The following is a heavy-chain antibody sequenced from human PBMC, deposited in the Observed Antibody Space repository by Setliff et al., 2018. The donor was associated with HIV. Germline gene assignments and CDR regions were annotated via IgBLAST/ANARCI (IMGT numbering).Heavy chain of an antibody. Sequence: ASVKVSCKASGFIFTNYGIHWVRQAPGHSLEWMGFINSGTGNTIYSQKFQGRVTFSRDTSASTTYMELSSLRSEDTAIYYCANSVTDASYWYFIHWGRGSPVTVSS. D-gene: IGHD4-17*01. CDR1: GFIFTNYG. V-gene: IGHV1-3*01. CDR2: INSGTGNT. CDR3: ANSVTDASYWYFIH. J-gene: IGHJ2*01.